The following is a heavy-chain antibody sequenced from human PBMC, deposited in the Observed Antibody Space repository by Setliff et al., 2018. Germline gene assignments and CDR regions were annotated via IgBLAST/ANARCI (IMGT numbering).Heavy chain of an antibody. CDR1: GGSISSYY. Sequence: KTSETLSLTCTVSGGSISSYYWSWIRQPAGKGLEWIGRIYTSGSTNYNPSLKSRVTMSVDTSKNQFSLKLSSVTAADTAVYYCARDHGDYGYYYYYMGVWGKGTTVTVSS. V-gene: IGHV4-4*07. CDR2: IYTSGST. D-gene: IGHD4-17*01. J-gene: IGHJ6*03. CDR3: ARDHGDYGYYYYYMGV.